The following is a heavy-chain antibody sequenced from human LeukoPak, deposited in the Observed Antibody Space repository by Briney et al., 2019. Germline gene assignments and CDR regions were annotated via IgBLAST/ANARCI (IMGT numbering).Heavy chain of an antibody. J-gene: IGHJ4*02. CDR3: ARDSGYGDPFDY. D-gene: IGHD4-17*01. V-gene: IGHV4-59*01. CDR1: GGSISSYY. CDR2: IYYSGST. Sequence: SETLSLTCTVSGGSISSYYWSWIRQPPGKGLEWIGYIYYSGSTNYTPSLKSRVTISVDTSNNHFSLKLISVTAADTAVYYCARDSGYGDPFDYWGQGILVTVSS.